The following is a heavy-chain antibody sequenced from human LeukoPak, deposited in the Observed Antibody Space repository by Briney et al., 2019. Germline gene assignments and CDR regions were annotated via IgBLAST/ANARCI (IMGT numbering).Heavy chain of an antibody. CDR2: MNPNSGNT. D-gene: IGHD3-10*01. CDR1: GYTFTSYD. Sequence: ASVKASCKASGYTFTSYDINWVRQATGQGLEWMGWMNPNSGNTGYAQKFQGRVTITRNTSISTAYMELSSLRSEDTAVYYCARFYGSGPDAFDIWGQGTMVTVSS. CDR3: ARFYGSGPDAFDI. J-gene: IGHJ3*02. V-gene: IGHV1-8*03.